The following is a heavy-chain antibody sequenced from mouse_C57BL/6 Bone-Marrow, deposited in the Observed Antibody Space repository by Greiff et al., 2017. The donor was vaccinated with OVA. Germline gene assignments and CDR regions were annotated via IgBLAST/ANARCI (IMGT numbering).Heavy chain of an antibody. V-gene: IGHV1-66*01. CDR3: ARRGQLRPPFAY. CDR1: GYSFTSYY. J-gene: IGHJ3*01. CDR2: IYPGSGNT. Sequence: QVHVKQSGPELVKPGASVKISCKASGYSFTSYYIHWVKQRPGQGLEWIGWIYPGSGNTKYNEKFKGKATLTADISSSTAYMQLSSLTSEDSAVYYCARRGQLRPPFAYWGQGTLVTVSA. D-gene: IGHD3-2*02.